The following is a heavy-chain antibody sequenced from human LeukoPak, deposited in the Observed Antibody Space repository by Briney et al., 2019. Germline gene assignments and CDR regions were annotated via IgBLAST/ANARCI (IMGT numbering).Heavy chain of an antibody. Sequence: SETLSLTCAVYGGSFSGYYWSWIRQPPGKGLEWIGEINHSGRTNYNPSLKSRVTISVDTSKNQFSPKLSSVTAADTAVYYCARSDGGWYFDYWGQGPLVTVSS. CDR2: INHSGRT. D-gene: IGHD6-19*01. J-gene: IGHJ4*02. CDR3: ARSDGGWYFDY. CDR1: GGSFSGYY. V-gene: IGHV4-34*01.